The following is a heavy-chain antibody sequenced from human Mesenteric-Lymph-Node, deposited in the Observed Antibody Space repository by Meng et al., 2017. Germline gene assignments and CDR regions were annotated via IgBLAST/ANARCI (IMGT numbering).Heavy chain of an antibody. J-gene: IGHJ4*02. V-gene: IGHV1-2*06. Sequence: ASVKVSCKASGYTFTGYYMHWVRQAPGQGLEWMGRINPNSGGTNYAQKFQGRVTMTRDTSISTAYMELSRLRSDDTAVYYCAREVVWSGYFEYWGQGTLVTVSS. CDR2: INPNSGGT. CDR3: AREVVWSGYFEY. D-gene: IGHD3-3*01. CDR1: GYTFTGYY.